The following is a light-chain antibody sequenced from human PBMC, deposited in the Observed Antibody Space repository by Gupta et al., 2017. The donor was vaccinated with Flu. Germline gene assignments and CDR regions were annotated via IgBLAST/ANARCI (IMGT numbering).Light chain of an antibody. CDR3: NSHNNNKISVV. CDR2: VDT. J-gene: IGLJ2*01. Sequence: TELSGYMCGYEYVSWYRQHSCPSPKLLLLVDTTRPAAVPSRFSCSNSGTTASPTITRLQAAEEADDYCNSHNNNKISVVFGGGTKLTVL. V-gene: IGLV2-14*04. CDR1: SGYMCGYEY.